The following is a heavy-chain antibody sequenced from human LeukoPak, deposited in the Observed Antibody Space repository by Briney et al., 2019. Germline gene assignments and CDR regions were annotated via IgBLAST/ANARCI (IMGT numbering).Heavy chain of an antibody. CDR2: ISAYNGNT. Sequence: ASVKVSCKASGYTFTSYGISRVRQAPGQGLEWMGWISAYNGNTNYAQKLQGRVTMTTDTSTSTAYMELRSLRSDDTAVYYCARQTNYYDSSGYYNWFDPWGQGTLVTVSS. CDR3: ARQTNYYDSSGYYNWFDP. V-gene: IGHV1-18*01. J-gene: IGHJ5*02. CDR1: GYTFTSYG. D-gene: IGHD3-22*01.